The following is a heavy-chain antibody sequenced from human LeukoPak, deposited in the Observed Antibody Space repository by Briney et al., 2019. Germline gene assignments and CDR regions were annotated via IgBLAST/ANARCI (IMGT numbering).Heavy chain of an antibody. CDR1: GFTFSSYA. D-gene: IGHD5-18*01. V-gene: IGHV3-30*18. CDR2: ISYDGSTK. CDR3: AKEGVRGYSYGYGTRNKWFDF. Sequence: GGSLRLSCAASGFTFSSYAMSWVRQAPGKGLEWVAVISYDGSTKYYTNSVKGRFTISRDNSKNTLYLQMNSLRAEDTAVYYCAKEGVRGYSYGYGTRNKWFDFWGQGTLVTVSS. J-gene: IGHJ5*01.